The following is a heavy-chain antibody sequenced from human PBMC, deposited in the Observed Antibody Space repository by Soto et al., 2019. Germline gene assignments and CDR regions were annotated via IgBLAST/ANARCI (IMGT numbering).Heavy chain of an antibody. CDR3: ARDEYQLLSSVSWFDS. J-gene: IGHJ5*01. CDR1: GGSISYDSY. V-gene: IGHV4-30-4*01. Sequence: NPSETLSLTCTVSGGSISYDSYWSWIRQTPGKGLEWIGYIYHTGNTYYNPSLRSRVSISVDKSKSQFSLKLISVTAADTAVYFCARDEYQLLSSVSWFDSWGQGTLVTVSS. CDR2: IYHTGNT. D-gene: IGHD2-2*01.